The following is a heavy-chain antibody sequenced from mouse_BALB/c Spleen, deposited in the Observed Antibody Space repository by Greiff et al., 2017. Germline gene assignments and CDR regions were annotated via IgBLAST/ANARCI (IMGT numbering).Heavy chain of an antibody. J-gene: IGHJ4*01. Sequence: EVKLLESGPSLVKPSQTLSLTCSVTGDSITSGYWNWIRKFPGNKLEYMGYISYSGSTYYNPSLKSRISITRDTSKNQYYLQLNSVTTEDTATYYCARWEDGYGSYAMDYWGQGTSVTVSS. CDR2: ISYSGST. CDR1: GDSITSGY. D-gene: IGHD2-2*01. CDR3: ARWEDGYGSYAMDY. V-gene: IGHV3-8*02.